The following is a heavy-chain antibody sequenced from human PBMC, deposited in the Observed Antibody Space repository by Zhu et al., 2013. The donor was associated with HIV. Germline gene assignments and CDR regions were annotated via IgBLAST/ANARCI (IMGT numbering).Heavy chain of an antibody. Sequence: QVQLVQSGAEVKKPGASVKVSCKASGYTFTSYDINWVRQATGQGLEWMGWMNPNSGNTGYAQKFQGRVTMTRNTSISTAYMELSSLRSEDTAVYYCARAPRTKWELVRVAFDIWGQGTMVTVSS. V-gene: IGHV1-8*01. CDR2: MNPNSGNT. J-gene: IGHJ3*02. D-gene: IGHD1-26*01. CDR1: GYTFTSYD. CDR3: ARAPRTKWELVRVAFDI.